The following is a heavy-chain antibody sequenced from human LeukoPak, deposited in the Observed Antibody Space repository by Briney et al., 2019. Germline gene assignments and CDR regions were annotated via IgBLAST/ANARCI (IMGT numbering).Heavy chain of an antibody. J-gene: IGHJ4*02. Sequence: ASVKVSCKASGYTFTSYDINWVRRATGQGLEWMGWMNPNSGNTGYAQKFQGRVTMTRNTSISTAYMELSSLRSEDTAVYYCASGDSSSPGGDYWGQGTLVTVSS. CDR3: ASGDSSSPGGDY. V-gene: IGHV1-8*01. CDR2: MNPNSGNT. D-gene: IGHD6-6*01. CDR1: GYTFTSYD.